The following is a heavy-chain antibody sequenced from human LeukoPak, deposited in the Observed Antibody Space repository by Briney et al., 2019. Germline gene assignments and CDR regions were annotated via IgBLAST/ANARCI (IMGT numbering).Heavy chain of an antibody. CDR3: AGVRLGNTGLSEYFEY. Sequence: PSETLSLTCAVTSGSITNNWWTWVRKPPGKGLEWIGEISQSARTNYNPSLKSRVTLSIDKSRNQFSLTMISVTAADTAVYYCAGVRLGNTGLSEYFEYWGQGTLVTVSS. CDR2: ISQSART. D-gene: IGHD3-16*01. J-gene: IGHJ1*01. CDR1: SGSITNNW. V-gene: IGHV4-4*02.